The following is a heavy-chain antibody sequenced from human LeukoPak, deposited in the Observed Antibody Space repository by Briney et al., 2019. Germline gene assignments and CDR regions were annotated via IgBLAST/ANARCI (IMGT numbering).Heavy chain of an antibody. J-gene: IGHJ4*02. Sequence: SETLSLTCTVSGGSISSYYRSWIRQPPGKGLEWIGYIYYSGSTNYNPSLKSRVTILVDTSKNQFSLKLSSVTAADTAVYYCASLGGTYDYWGQGTLVTVSS. CDR3: ASLGGTYDY. D-gene: IGHD1-26*01. CDR1: GGSISSYY. V-gene: IGHV4-59*08. CDR2: IYYSGST.